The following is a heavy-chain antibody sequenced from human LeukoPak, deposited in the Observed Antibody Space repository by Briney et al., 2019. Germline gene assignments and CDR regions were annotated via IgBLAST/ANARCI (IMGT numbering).Heavy chain of an antibody. D-gene: IGHD3-10*01. CDR2: ISYDGSNK. Sequence: GGSLRLSCAASGFTFSSYAMHWVRQAPGKGLEWVAVISYDGSNKYYADSVKGRFTISRDNSKNTLYLQMNSLRAEDTAVYYCARDEDYYGSTSGDYWGQGTLVTVSS. CDR3: ARDEDYYGSTSGDY. V-gene: IGHV3-30-3*01. J-gene: IGHJ4*02. CDR1: GFTFSSYA.